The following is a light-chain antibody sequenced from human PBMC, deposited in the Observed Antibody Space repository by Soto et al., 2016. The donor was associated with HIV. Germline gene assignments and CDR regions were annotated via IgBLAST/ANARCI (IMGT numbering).Light chain of an antibody. CDR3: QVWDVSSDHVV. Sequence: SYELTQPSSVSVAPGKTARITCGGNNIGDKSVHWYQQKPGQAPALVVYDDSDRPSGIPERFSGSNSGNTATLTISRVEAGDEADYYCQVWDVSSDHVVFGGGTKLTVL. V-gene: IGLV3-21*03. J-gene: IGLJ2*01. CDR2: DDS. CDR1: NIGDKS.